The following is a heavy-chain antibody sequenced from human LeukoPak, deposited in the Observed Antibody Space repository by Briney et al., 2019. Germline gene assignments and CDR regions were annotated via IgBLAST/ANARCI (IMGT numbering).Heavy chain of an antibody. J-gene: IGHJ6*03. D-gene: IGHD3-22*01. Sequence: PSETLSLTCTVSGGSITSYYWSWIRQPAGKGLEWIGRIHTTGSTNYNPSLKSRVTLSVDTSKNQFSLKLSYVTAADTAVYYCARDRYYYDSSGYIRMDVWGKGTTVTISS. CDR3: ARDRYYYDSSGYIRMDV. CDR2: IHTTGST. CDR1: GGSITSYY. V-gene: IGHV4-4*07.